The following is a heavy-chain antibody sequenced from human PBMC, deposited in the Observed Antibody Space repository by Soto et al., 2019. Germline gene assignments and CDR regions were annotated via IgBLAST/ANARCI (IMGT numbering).Heavy chain of an antibody. CDR1: GGSINSGGSY. J-gene: IGHJ5*02. Sequence: QVQLQESGPGLVKPSQTLSLTCVVSGGSINSGGSYWSWIRQHPGKGLEWIGYIYSIASTYYTPSLSSGVTISVDMSKNQFSLKLTSVTAADTAVYYCAREEGARLRSDWFDPWGQGTLVTVSS. D-gene: IGHD6-6*01. CDR2: IYSIAST. CDR3: AREEGARLRSDWFDP. V-gene: IGHV4-31*11.